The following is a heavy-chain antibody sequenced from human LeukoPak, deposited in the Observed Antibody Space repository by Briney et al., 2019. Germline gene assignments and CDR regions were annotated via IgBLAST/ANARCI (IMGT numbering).Heavy chain of an antibody. CDR2: INPNSGGT. CDR1: GYTFTGYY. CDR3: ARDLRVGATRQETFDY. Sequence: ASVKVSCKASGYTFTGYYMHWVRQAPGQGLEWMGRINPNSGGTNYAQKFQGRVTMTRDTSISTAYMELSRLRSDDTAVYYCARDLRVGATRQETFDYWGQGTLVTVSS. J-gene: IGHJ4*02. D-gene: IGHD1-26*01. V-gene: IGHV1-2*06.